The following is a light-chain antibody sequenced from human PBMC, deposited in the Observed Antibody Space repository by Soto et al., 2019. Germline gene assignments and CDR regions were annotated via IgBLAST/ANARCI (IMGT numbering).Light chain of an antibody. CDR2: AAS. CDR1: QGSGNA. Sequence: IQMTQAPSSLYPSVGDRFTISCRASQGSGNALGWYQQKPGKAPKLLIYAASSLQSGVPSRFSGSGSGTDFTLTISSLQPEDFATYCWQQSYSTPTFGGGTKVDI. J-gene: IGKJ4*01. CDR3: QQSYSTPT. V-gene: IGKV1-39*01.